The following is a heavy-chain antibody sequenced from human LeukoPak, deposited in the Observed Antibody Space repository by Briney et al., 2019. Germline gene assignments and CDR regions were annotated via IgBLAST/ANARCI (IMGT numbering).Heavy chain of an antibody. D-gene: IGHD6-13*01. CDR1: GYTFTGYY. CDR3: ARARIAAAAYDDY. V-gene: IGHV1-3*01. J-gene: IGHJ4*02. Sequence: ASVKVSCKASGYTFTGYYMHWVRQAPGQRLEWMGWINAGNGNTKYSQKFQGRVTITRDTSASTAYMELSSLRSEDTAVYYCARARIAAAAYDDYWGQGTLVTVSS. CDR2: INAGNGNT.